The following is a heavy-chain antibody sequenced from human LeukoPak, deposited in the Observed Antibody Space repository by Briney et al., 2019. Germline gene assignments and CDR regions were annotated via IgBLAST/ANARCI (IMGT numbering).Heavy chain of an antibody. CDR1: GFTFGSYA. D-gene: IGHD3-10*01. CDR2: ITGVDDTP. Sequence: PGGSLRLSCAASGFTFGSYAMTWVRQAPGKGLEWVSGITGVDDTPYYADSVKGRFTISRDNSKNTLYLQMNSLRGEDTATYYCAKDAVRGSGRINWFDSWGQGTLVTVSS. J-gene: IGHJ5*01. V-gene: IGHV3-23*01. CDR3: AKDAVRGSGRINWFDS.